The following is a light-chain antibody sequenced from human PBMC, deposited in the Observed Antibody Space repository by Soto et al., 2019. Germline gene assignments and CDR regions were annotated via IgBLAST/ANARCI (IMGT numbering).Light chain of an antibody. Sequence: DIQMTQSASSLSASVGDRVTITCRASQSISSNLNWHQQKPGKAPKVLIYAASSLQSGVPSRFSGSGSGTDFTLTISSLQPEDFATYYCQQSYSIPYTFGQGTK. CDR1: QSISSN. J-gene: IGKJ2*01. CDR3: QQSYSIPYT. V-gene: IGKV1-39*01. CDR2: AAS.